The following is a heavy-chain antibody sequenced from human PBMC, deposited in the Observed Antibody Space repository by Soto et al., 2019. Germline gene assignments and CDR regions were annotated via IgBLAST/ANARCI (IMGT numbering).Heavy chain of an antibody. CDR3: ARPLYTYWSGGSCGPPGYYYGMDV. CDR1: GGTFSSYA. J-gene: IGHJ6*02. D-gene: IGHD2-15*01. V-gene: IGHV1-69*12. CDR2: IIPIFGTA. Sequence: QVQLVQSGAEVKKPGSSVKVSCKASGGTFSSYAISWVRQAPGQGLEWMGGIIPIFGTANYAQKFQGRVAXTANESTGTAYXAXSRXGSEDTAVYYCARPLYTYWSGGSCGPPGYYYGMDVWGQGTTVTVSS.